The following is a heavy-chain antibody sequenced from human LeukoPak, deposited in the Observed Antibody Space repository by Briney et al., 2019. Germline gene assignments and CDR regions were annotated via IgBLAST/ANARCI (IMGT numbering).Heavy chain of an antibody. D-gene: IGHD2-2*01. CDR3: ARGLGYCSSTSCYAAPN. V-gene: IGHV4-34*01. J-gene: IGHJ4*02. CDR1: GGSFSGYY. Sequence: SETLSLTCAVYGGSFSGYYWSWIRQPPGKGLEWIGEINHSGSTNYNSSLKSRVTISVDTSKNQFSLKLSSVTAADTAVYYCARGLGYCSSTSCYAAPNWGQGTLVTVSS. CDR2: INHSGST.